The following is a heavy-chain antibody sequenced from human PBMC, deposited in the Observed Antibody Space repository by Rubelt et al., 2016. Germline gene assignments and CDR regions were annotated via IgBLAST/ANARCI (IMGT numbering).Heavy chain of an antibody. J-gene: IGHJ4*02. CDR2: IFVSGAT. CDR1: KFTFSNYA. Sequence: SVGGMVQPGGSLRLSCAASKFTFSNYAMAWVRQTPGKGLEWVSSIFVSGATYYIDSVRGRFTISRDNSKNTLYLQMNSVRAEDTAVYYCARGSLRPGDFWGQGTLVTVSS. V-gene: IGHV3-23*01. CDR3: ARGSLRPGDF. D-gene: IGHD3-3*01.